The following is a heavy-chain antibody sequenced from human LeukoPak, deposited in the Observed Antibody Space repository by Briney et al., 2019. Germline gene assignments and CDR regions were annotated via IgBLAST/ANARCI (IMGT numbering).Heavy chain of an antibody. CDR1: GFSFSDFY. CDR2: VYKDGREK. D-gene: IGHD2-21*01. CDR3: ARTRASLAF. V-gene: IGHV3-7*03. Sequence: TGGSLRLSCAASGFSFSDFYMSWVRQAPGKGLEWVGSVYKDGREKNYADSVKGRFTISRDNTQNSLYLQINSLRAEDTAVYYCARTRASLAFWGQGTLVTVSS. J-gene: IGHJ4*02.